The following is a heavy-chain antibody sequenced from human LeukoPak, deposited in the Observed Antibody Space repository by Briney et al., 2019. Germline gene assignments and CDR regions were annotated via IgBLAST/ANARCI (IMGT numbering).Heavy chain of an antibody. CDR3: AKWMVRRDFWSGAFDI. CDR2: ISGSGYNS. V-gene: IGHV3-23*01. D-gene: IGHD3-3*01. CDR1: GFTFSSYA. Sequence: PTGGSLRLSCAASGFTFSSYAMTWVRQAPGKGLEWVSAISGSGYNSYYADSVKGRFTISRDNSKNTLFLQMNSLRGEDTAIYYCAKWMVRRDFWSGAFDIWGQGTMVTV. J-gene: IGHJ3*02.